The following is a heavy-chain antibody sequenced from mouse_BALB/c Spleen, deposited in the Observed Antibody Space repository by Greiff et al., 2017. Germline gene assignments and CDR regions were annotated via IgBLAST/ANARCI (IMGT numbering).Heavy chain of an antibody. V-gene: IGHV3-6*02. CDR1: GYSITSGYY. CDR2: ISYDGSN. Sequence: EVKLEESGPGLVKPSQSLSLTCSVTGYSITSGYYWNWIRQFPGNKLEWMGYISYDGSNNYNPSLKNRISITRDTSKNQFFLKLNSVTTEDTATYYCARGQIYYGNPAWFAYWGQGTLVTVSA. D-gene: IGHD2-1*01. J-gene: IGHJ3*01. CDR3: ARGQIYYGNPAWFAY.